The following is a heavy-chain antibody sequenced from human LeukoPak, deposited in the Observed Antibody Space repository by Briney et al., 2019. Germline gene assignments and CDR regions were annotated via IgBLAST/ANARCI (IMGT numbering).Heavy chain of an antibody. D-gene: IGHD2-2*02. CDR3: ARTPTVVVPAAIPMGWFDP. V-gene: IGHV1-2*06. CDR1: GYTFTGYY. J-gene: IGHJ5*02. Sequence: ASVKVSCKASGYTFTGYYMHWVRQAPGQGLEWMGRINPNSGGTNYAQKFQGRVTITTDESTSTAYMELSSLRSEDTAVYYCARTPTVVVPAAIPMGWFDPWGQGTLVTVSS. CDR2: INPNSGGT.